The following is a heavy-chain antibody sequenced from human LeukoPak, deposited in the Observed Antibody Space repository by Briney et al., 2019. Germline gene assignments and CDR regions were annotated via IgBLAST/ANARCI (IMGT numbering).Heavy chain of an antibody. V-gene: IGHV3-48*01. D-gene: IGHD6-13*01. Sequence: GGSLRLSCTASGLSFSSYNMNWVRQAPGKGPEWVAYITANNTTKYYADSVKGRFTISRDNARKSLFLQMNSLRAEDTAVYYCAAASAFSSSWRSWGQGTVVTVSS. CDR1: GLSFSSYN. J-gene: IGHJ5*02. CDR3: AAASAFSSSWRS. CDR2: ITANNTTK.